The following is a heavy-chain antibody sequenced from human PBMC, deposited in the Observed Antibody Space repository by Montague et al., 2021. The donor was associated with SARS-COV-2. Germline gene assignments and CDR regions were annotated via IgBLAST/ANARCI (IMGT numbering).Heavy chain of an antibody. Sequence: SLRLSCAASGFRFDSYAMSWVRQAPGKGLEWLSATSGGGETTDYADSMKGRFTLSRDNSMNTLYLQMNRLRGEDTAVYYCAKGIYMRRGVSHGMDVWGQGTTVTVSS. D-gene: IGHD3-10*01. CDR3: AKGIYMRRGVSHGMDV. J-gene: IGHJ6*02. V-gene: IGHV3-23*01. CDR1: GFRFDSYA. CDR2: TSGGGETT.